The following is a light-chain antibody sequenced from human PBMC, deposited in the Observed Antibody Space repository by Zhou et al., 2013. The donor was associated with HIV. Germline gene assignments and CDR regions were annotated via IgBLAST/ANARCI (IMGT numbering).Light chain of an antibody. CDR3: QQYDDLPWT. CDR2: GAS. CDR1: RSISNTY. V-gene: IGKV3-20*01. Sequence: EVVLTQSPATLSLSPGETATLSCRASRSISNTYLAWYQQKPGQAPSLLIYGASSRATGIPDRFSGSGSGTDFTLSISRLEPEDFALYYCQQYDDLPWTFGQGTKVEIK. J-gene: IGKJ1*01.